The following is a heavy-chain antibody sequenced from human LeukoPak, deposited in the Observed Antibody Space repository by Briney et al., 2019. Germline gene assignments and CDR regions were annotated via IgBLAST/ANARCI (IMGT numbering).Heavy chain of an antibody. CDR1: GFTFRGYA. J-gene: IGHJ6*03. D-gene: IGHD1-14*01. CDR2: ISYDGSNK. CDR3: ARDHRPEIQYYYMDV. Sequence: GGSLRLSCAASGFTFRGYAMHWVRQAPGKGLEWVAVISYDGSNKYYADSVKGRFTISRDNSKNTLYLQMNSLTAEDTAVYYFARDHRPEIQYYYMDVWGKGTTVAVSS. V-gene: IGHV3-30*04.